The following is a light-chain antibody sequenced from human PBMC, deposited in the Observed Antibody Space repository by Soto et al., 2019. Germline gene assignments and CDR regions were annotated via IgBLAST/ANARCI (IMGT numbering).Light chain of an antibody. CDR2: DAS. Sequence: EIVLTQSPGTLSLSQGERATLSCRASQSVSSSYLAWYQQKPGQAPRLLISDASNRATGIPARFSGSGSETDFTLTISSLEPEDFAVYYCQQRSSITFGQGTRLEIK. CDR3: QQRSSIT. V-gene: IGKV3D-20*02. J-gene: IGKJ5*01. CDR1: QSVSSSY.